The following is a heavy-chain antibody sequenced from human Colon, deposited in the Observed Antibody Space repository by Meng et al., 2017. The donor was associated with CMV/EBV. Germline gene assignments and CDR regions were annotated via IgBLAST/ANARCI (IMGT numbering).Heavy chain of an antibody. CDR1: GFTFSSYG. J-gene: IGHJ4*02. D-gene: IGHD6-6*01. Sequence: GESLKISCAASGFTFSSYGMHWVRQAPGKGLEWLAFIRYDGANKYYADSVKGRYTISRDNSKSTLYLQMNSLRAEDTAVYYCARGGQLVRQTIDYWGQGTLVTVSS. CDR3: ARGGQLVRQTIDY. CDR2: IRYDGANK. V-gene: IGHV3-30*02.